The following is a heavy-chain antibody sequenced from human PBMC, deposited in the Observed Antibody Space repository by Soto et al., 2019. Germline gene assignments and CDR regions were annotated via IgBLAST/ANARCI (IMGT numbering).Heavy chain of an antibody. Sequence: PSETLSLTCAVYGGSFSGYYWSWIRQPPGKGLEWIGGINHSGSTNYNPSLKSRVTISVDTSKNQFSLKLSSVTAADTAVYYCARGGYCSSTSCHGDYWGQGTLVTVSS. J-gene: IGHJ4*02. CDR3: ARGGYCSSTSCHGDY. D-gene: IGHD2-2*01. CDR1: GGSFSGYY. V-gene: IGHV4-34*01. CDR2: INHSGST.